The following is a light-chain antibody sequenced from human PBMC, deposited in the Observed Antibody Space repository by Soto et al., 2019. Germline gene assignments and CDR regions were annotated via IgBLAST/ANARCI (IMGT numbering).Light chain of an antibody. J-gene: IGLJ1*01. V-gene: IGLV2-11*01. CDR2: DVT. Sequence: QSALTQPRSVSGSPGQSVTISCAGTSSDVGGYNYVSWYQQLPGQAPKLMTYDVTKRPSGVPHRFSGSKSGNTAFLTISGLQAEDEADYYCCSYAGTFTFVFGAGTKLIVL. CDR3: CSYAGTFTFV. CDR1: SSDVGGYNY.